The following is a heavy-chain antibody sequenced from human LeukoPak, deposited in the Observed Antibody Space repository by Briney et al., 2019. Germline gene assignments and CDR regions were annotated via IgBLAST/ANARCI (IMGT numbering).Heavy chain of an antibody. CDR2: INGGNGNT. J-gene: IGHJ4*02. CDR3: ATQYYDILTGYQYYFDY. Sequence: ASVKVSCKASGHTFTSYAMHWVRQSPGQRLEWMGWINGGNGNTKYSQKFQGRVTITRDTSASTAYMELSSLRSEDTAVYYCATQYYDILTGYQYYFDYWGQGTLVTVSS. D-gene: IGHD3-9*01. V-gene: IGHV1-3*01. CDR1: GHTFTSYA.